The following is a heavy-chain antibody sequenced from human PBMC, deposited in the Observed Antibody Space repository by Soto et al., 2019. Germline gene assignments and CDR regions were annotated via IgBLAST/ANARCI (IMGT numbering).Heavy chain of an antibody. V-gene: IGHV1-2*04. CDR1: GYTFSGYY. Sequence: AASLKVSYMGSGYTFSGYYMHWVSHAPRQGVEGMGWINPKSGGTDKAQKFQGWVTMTRDTSISTAYMELSRLRSDDTTVYSCARGGSGFGLLDWFDHWGRGTLVTVSS. CDR2: INPKSGGT. D-gene: IGHD6-19*01. J-gene: IGHJ5*02. CDR3: ARGGSGFGLLDWFDH.